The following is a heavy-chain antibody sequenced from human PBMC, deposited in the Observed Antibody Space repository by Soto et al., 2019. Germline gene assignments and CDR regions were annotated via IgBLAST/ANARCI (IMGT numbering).Heavy chain of an antibody. D-gene: IGHD6-13*01. CDR3: ARFVAADATNFDF. Sequence: SETLSLTCTVSGGSISNYYWSWIRQPPGKGLEWIGYIYYSGSTNYNPSLKSRVTISVDTSKNQFSLKLSSVTAADTAVYYCARFVAADATNFDFWGQGTLVIVSS. CDR1: GGSISNYY. CDR2: IYYSGST. V-gene: IGHV4-59*01. J-gene: IGHJ4*02.